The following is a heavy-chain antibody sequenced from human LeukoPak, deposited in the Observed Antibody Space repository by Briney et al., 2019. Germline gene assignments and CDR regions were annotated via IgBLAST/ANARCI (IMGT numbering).Heavy chain of an antibody. D-gene: IGHD1-26*01. J-gene: IGHJ4*02. CDR2: ISYDGSNK. CDR1: GFTFSSYA. CDR3: ARDGIVGAIDY. Sequence: GGSLRLSCAASGFTFSSYAMHWVRQAPGKGLEWVAVISYDGSNKYYADSVKGRFTISRDNSKNTLYLQMNSLRAEDTAVYYCARDGIVGAIDYWGQGTLVTVSS. V-gene: IGHV3-30-3*01.